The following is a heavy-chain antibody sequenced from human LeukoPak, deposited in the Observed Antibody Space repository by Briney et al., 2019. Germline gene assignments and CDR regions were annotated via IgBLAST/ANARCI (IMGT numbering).Heavy chain of an antibody. CDR2: ICSSSSSI. J-gene: IGHJ4*02. CDR1: GFIFSNYG. CDR3: ARGGAARPDY. V-gene: IGHV3-48*01. Sequence: GGSLRLSCAASGFIFSNYGMDWVRQAPGKGLEWVSYICSSSSSIYYADSVKGRFTISRDNAKNSLFLQMNSLRAEDTAVYYCARGGAARPDYWGQGTLVTVSS. D-gene: IGHD6-6*01.